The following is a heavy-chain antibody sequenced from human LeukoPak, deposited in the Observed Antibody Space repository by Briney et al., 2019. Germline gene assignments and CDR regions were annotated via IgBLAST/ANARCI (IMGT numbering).Heavy chain of an antibody. CDR3: AKDRSIGTYYTFDH. Sequence: GGSLRLSCAASGFTFSSYWMHWVRQAPGKGLEWVSRISASGVMTYYADSVKGRFTVSRDNSKNSLYLQMSSLTAADTAVYYCAKDRSIGTYYTFDHWGQGTLVTVSS. V-gene: IGHV3-23*01. CDR2: ISASGVMT. D-gene: IGHD1-26*01. CDR1: GFTFSSYW. J-gene: IGHJ4*02.